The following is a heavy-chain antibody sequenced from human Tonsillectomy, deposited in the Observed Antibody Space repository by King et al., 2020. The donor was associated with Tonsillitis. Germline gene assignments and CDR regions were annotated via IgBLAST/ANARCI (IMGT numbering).Heavy chain of an antibody. V-gene: IGHV2-70*04. CDR1: GFSLNTHEMR. CDR3: ARLCSGDCYPSHAFDI. Sequence: TLKESGPALVKPKQTLTLTCTFSGFSLNTHEMRMAWIRQPPGKALEWLACIDWDDDKFYTTSLKTRLAISKATSKNQVVLTVTNVDPADTATYFCARLCSGDCYPSHAFDIWGQGTMVTVSS. D-gene: IGHD2-21*02. CDR2: IDWDDDK. J-gene: IGHJ3*02.